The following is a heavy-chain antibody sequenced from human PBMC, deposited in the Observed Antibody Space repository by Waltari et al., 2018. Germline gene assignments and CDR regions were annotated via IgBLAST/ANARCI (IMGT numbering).Heavy chain of an antibody. D-gene: IGHD2-8*01. V-gene: IGHV3-23*01. Sequence: EVQLLESGGGLVQPGGSLRLSCAASAFTFSSYAMTWVRQAPGKVLDWVSAISGSGGSTYYADSVKGRFTISRDNSKNTLYLQMNSLRAEDTAVYYCASRVMVYAARRPDYWGQGTLVTVSS. J-gene: IGHJ4*02. CDR1: AFTFSSYA. CDR3: ASRVMVYAARRPDY. CDR2: ISGSGGST.